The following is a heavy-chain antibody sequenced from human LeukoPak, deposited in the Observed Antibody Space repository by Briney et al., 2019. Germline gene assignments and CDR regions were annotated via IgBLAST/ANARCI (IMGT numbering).Heavy chain of an antibody. Sequence: ASVKVSCKASGYTFNSHGISWIRQALGQGPEWMGWISGDYGYTKYAQKFQGRVTMTTDTSTDTSYMELRSLRSDDTAVYYCARNKTTGGGGFDYWGQGTLITVSS. J-gene: IGHJ4*02. CDR3: ARNKTTGGGGFDY. D-gene: IGHD3-16*01. CDR2: ISGDYGYT. V-gene: IGHV1-18*04. CDR1: GYTFNSHG.